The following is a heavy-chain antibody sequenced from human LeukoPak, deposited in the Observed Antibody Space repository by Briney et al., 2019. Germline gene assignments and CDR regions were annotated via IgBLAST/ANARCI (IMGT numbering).Heavy chain of an antibody. CDR3: ARYTAMVNDAFDI. V-gene: IGHV4-59*05. Sequence: SETLSLTCTVSGGSISSYYWSWIRQPPGKGLEWIGSIYYSGSTYYNPSLKSRVTISVDTSKNQFSLKLSSVTAADTAVYYCARYTAMVNDAFDIWGQGTMVTVSS. D-gene: IGHD5-18*01. J-gene: IGHJ3*02. CDR2: IYYSGST. CDR1: GGSISSYY.